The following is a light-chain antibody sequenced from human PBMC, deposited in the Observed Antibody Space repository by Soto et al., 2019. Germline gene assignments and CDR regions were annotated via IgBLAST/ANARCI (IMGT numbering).Light chain of an antibody. Sequence: AIRMTQSPSSLSASTGGRVTITCRASQGITTSLAWYQQKPGKAPKLLIFAASSLHSGDPSRFSGSGSGTDFTLTISSLQSEDSATYYCQHYFSYPRTFGQGTKVEIK. V-gene: IGKV1-8*01. CDR2: AAS. CDR3: QHYFSYPRT. CDR1: QGITTS. J-gene: IGKJ1*01.